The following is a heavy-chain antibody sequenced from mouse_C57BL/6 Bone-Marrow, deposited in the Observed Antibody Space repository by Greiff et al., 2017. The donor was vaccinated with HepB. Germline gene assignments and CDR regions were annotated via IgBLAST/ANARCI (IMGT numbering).Heavy chain of an antibody. J-gene: IGHJ4*01. V-gene: IGHV5-9-1*02. CDR2: ISSGGDYI. D-gene: IGHD2-4*01. Sequence: EVKVEESGEGLVKPGGSLKLSCAASGFTFSSYAMSWVRQTPEKRLEWVAYISSGGDYIYYADTVKGRFTISRDNARNTLYLQMSSLKSEDTAMYYCTRERLRRGYYAMDYWGQGTSVTVSS. CDR1: GFTFSSYA. CDR3: TRERLRRGYYAMDY.